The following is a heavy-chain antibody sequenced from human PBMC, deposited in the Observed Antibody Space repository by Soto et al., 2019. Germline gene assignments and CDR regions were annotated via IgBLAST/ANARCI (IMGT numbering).Heavy chain of an antibody. J-gene: IGHJ4*02. CDR1: GFTFSSYA. V-gene: IGHV3-23*01. D-gene: IGHD6-13*01. CDR3: VAGLGYSSSWTHFDY. Sequence: GGSLRLSCAASGFTFSSYAMSWVRQAPGKGLEWVSAISGSGGSTYYADSVKGRFTISRDNSKNTLYLQMNSLRAEDTAVYYCVAGLGYSSSWTHFDYWGQGTLVTVSS. CDR2: ISGSGGST.